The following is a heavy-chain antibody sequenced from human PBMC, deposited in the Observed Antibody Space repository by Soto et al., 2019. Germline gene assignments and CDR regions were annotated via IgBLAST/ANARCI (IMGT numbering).Heavy chain of an antibody. J-gene: IGHJ6*02. CDR3: ARRSSSPYYYYGMDV. V-gene: IGHV5-51*01. Sequence: RGESLKISCKGSGYSFTSYWIGWVRQMPGKGLEWMGIIYPGDSDTRYSPSFQGQVTISADKSISTAYLQWSSLKASDTAMYYCARRSSSPYYYYGMDVWGQGTTVTVSS. CDR1: GYSFTSYW. D-gene: IGHD6-13*01. CDR2: IYPGDSDT.